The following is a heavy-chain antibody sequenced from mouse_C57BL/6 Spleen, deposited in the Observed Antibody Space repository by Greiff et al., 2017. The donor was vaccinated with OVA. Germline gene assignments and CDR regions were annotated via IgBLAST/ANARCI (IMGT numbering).Heavy chain of an antibody. D-gene: IGHD1-1*02. CDR3: TREGGSYRAMDY. V-gene: IGHV5-9-1*02. CDR1: GFTFSSYA. Sequence: EVQRVESGEGLVKPGGSLKLSCAASGFTFSSYAMSWVRQTPEKRLEWVAYISSGGDYIYYADTVKGRFTISRDNARNTLYLQMSSLKSEDTAMYYCTREGGSYRAMDYWGQGTSVTVSS. CDR2: ISSGGDYI. J-gene: IGHJ4*01.